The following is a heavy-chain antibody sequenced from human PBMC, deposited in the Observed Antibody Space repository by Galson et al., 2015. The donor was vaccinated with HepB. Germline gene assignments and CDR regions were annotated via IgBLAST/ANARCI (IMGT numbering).Heavy chain of an antibody. D-gene: IGHD2-15*01. V-gene: IGHV1-2*02. CDR2: INPNSGGT. CDR3: ARDFNGCSGGSCYSGDY. CDR1: GYNFSGYY. J-gene: IGHJ4*02. Sequence: SVKVSCKASGYNFSGYYMHWVRQAPGQGLEWMGWINPNSGGTNYAQNFQGRVTMTRDTSISTAYMELSRLISDDTAVYYCARDFNGCSGGSCYSGDYWGQGTLVTVSS.